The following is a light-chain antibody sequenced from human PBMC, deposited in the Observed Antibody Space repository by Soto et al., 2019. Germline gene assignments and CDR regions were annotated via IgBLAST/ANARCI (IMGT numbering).Light chain of an antibody. CDR2: DAS. Sequence: EIVLTQSPATLSLSPGERATLSCRASQSVSSYLAWYQQKPGQVPRLLIYDASNRATDIPARFSGSGSGTDFTLTISSLQPEDFAVYYCHQRSNWPRTFGQGTNLEIK. V-gene: IGKV3-11*01. CDR1: QSVSSY. J-gene: IGKJ2*01. CDR3: HQRSNWPRT.